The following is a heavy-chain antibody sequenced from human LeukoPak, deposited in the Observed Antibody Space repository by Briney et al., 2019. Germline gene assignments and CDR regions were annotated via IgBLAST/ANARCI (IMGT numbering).Heavy chain of an antibody. V-gene: IGHV1-2*02. J-gene: IGHJ5*02. Sequence: PPVKPSCTASGYTFTRYYMHCGRQAPGQRLEWMGWINPNSGGTNYAQKFQGRVTMTRDTSISTAYMELSRLRSDDTAVYYCARDPDRSSYGLVRWFDPWGQGTLVTVSS. CDR3: ARDPDRSSYGLVRWFDP. CDR1: GYTFTRYY. D-gene: IGHD5-18*01. CDR2: INPNSGGT.